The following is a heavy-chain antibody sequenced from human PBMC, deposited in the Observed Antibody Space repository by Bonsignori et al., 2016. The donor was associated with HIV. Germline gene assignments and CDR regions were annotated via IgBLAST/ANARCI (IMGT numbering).Heavy chain of an antibody. CDR3: ATEGAFDI. J-gene: IGHJ3*02. V-gene: IGHV1-69-2*01. Sequence: WVRQAPGQGLEWMGLVDPEDGETIYAEKFQGRVTITADTSTDTAYMELSSLRSEDTAVYYCATEGAFDIWGQGTMVTVSS. CDR2: VDPEDGET.